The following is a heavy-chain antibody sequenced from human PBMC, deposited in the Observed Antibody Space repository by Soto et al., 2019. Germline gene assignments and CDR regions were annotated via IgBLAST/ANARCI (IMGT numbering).Heavy chain of an antibody. V-gene: IGHV3-23*01. CDR2: VSGSGGST. D-gene: IGHD6-13*01. Sequence: VGSLRLSCAASGFTFSNYAMSWVRQAPGKGLEWVSTVSGSGGSTYHADSVKGRFTISRDNSKNTLYLQMNSLRAEDTAVYYCAKGVAAAGKNIGTFDYWGQGTLATVSS. CDR1: GFTFSNYA. J-gene: IGHJ4*02. CDR3: AKGVAAAGKNIGTFDY.